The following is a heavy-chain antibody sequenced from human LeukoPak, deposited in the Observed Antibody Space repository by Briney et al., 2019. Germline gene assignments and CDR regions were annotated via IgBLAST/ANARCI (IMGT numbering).Heavy chain of an antibody. Sequence: GGSLRLSCAASGFSFSDYDIHWVRLAPGKGLEWVTFIRYDGSNTYAESVKGRFTISRDNSKNTLYLQLNSLTAEDTAVYYCAKYGDTRIITGAGHFDFWGQGTLVTVSS. D-gene: IGHD4-17*01. CDR2: IRYDGSNT. V-gene: IGHV3-30*02. J-gene: IGHJ4*02. CDR3: AKYGDTRIITGAGHFDF. CDR1: GFSFSDYD.